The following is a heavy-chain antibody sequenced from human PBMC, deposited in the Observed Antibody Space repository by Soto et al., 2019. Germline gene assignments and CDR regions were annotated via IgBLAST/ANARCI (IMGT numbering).Heavy chain of an antibody. CDR2: ISAYNGNT. V-gene: IGHV1-18*01. Sequence: PPASVKVSCKASGYTFTSYGISWVRQAPGQGLEWMGWISAYNGNTNYAQKLQGRVTMTTDTSTSTAYMELRSLRSDDTAVYYCARAVMVYANSSPHYYYYGMDVWGQGTTVTVSS. CDR1: GYTFTSYG. CDR3: ARAVMVYANSSPHYYYYGMDV. D-gene: IGHD2-8*01. J-gene: IGHJ6*02.